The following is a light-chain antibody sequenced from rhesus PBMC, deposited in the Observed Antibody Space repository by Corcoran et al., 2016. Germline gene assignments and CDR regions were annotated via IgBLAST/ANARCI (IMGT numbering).Light chain of an antibody. J-gene: IGKJ4*01. V-gene: IGKV1-22*01. CDR3: QQYNSRPLT. CDR2: KAS. CDR1: QSISSW. Sequence: DIQMTQSPSSLSASVGDTITITCRASQSISSWLAWYQQKPGKAPKVLIYKASSIQNGVPSRLSGSGSGTYFTLTISIRQFEDFATYYCQQYNSRPLTFGGGTKVEVK.